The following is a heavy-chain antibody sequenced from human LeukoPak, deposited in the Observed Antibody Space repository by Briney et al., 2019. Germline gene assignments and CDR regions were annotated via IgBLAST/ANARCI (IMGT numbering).Heavy chain of an antibody. Sequence: GGSLRLSCAASGFTFSSYAMSWVRQAPGKGLEWVSAISGSGGSTYYADSVKGRFTISRDNSKNTLYLQMNSPRAEDTAVYYCAKDIRGYSSGWYKFLGAFDIWGQGTMVTVSS. J-gene: IGHJ3*02. CDR3: AKDIRGYSSGWYKFLGAFDI. CDR2: ISGSGGST. CDR1: GFTFSSYA. D-gene: IGHD6-19*01. V-gene: IGHV3-23*01.